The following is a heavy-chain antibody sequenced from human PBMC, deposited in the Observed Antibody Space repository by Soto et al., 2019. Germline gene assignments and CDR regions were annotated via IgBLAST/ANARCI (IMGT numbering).Heavy chain of an antibody. CDR3: ARGQTNFAL. CDR1: GFTVSDYY. CDR2: MYSGGST. Sequence: GGSLRLSCAASGFTVSDYYMSWVRQTPGKGLEWVSVMYSGGSTYYANSVKGRFTISRHNSKNTLYLQMNSLRDEDTALYYCARGQTNFALWGQGMLVTVSS. D-gene: IGHD3-9*01. V-gene: IGHV3-53*04. J-gene: IGHJ4*02.